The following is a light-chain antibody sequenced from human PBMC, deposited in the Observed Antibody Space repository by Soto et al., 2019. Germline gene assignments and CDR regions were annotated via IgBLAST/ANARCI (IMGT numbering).Light chain of an antibody. CDR3: SSYASTRKI. CDR2: DVS. V-gene: IGLV2-14*03. J-gene: IGLJ2*01. CDR1: SSDIGDYNF. Sequence: QSALTQPASVSGSPGQSITISCTGTSSDIGDYNFVSWYQQHPGKAPKLMIYDVSNRPSGVSNRFSGSKSGNTAFLTISGLQAEDEDDYYCSSYASTRKIFGGGTKVTVL.